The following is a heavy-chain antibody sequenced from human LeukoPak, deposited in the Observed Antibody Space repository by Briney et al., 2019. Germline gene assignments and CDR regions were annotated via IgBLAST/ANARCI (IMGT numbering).Heavy chain of an antibody. Sequence: GGSLRLSCAASGFTFSRYSMNWVRQAPGKGLEWVSYISDSGNTIHYADSVKGRFTISRDNAKNSLFLQMNSLRVEDTSVFYCARDQGGYSYGRGYFDYWGRGTLVTVSS. CDR2: ISDSGNTI. CDR1: GFTFSRYS. V-gene: IGHV3-48*01. J-gene: IGHJ4*02. CDR3: ARDQGGYSYGRGYFDY. D-gene: IGHD5-24*01.